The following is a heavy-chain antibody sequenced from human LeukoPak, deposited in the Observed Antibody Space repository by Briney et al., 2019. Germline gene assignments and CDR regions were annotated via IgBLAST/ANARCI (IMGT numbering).Heavy chain of an antibody. V-gene: IGHV3-21*01. CDR1: GFTFSSYS. Sequence: PGGSLRLSCAASGFTFSSYSMNWVRQAPGKGLEWVSSISSSSSYIYYADSVKGRFTISRDNAKNSLYLQMNSLRAEDTAVYYCARIYDSSGYYYEDYWGQGTLVTVSS. CDR2: ISSSSSYI. CDR3: ARIYDSSGYYYEDY. J-gene: IGHJ4*02. D-gene: IGHD3-22*01.